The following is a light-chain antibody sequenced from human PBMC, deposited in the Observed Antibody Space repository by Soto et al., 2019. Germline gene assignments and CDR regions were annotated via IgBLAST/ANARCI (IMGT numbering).Light chain of an antibody. CDR3: SSYTSSSTYV. J-gene: IGLJ1*01. V-gene: IGLV2-14*01. CDR2: EVS. CDR1: SSDVGGYNY. Sequence: QSVLTQPASVSGSPGQSITISCTGTSSDVGGYNYVSWYQQHPGKAPKLMIYEVSNRPSGVSNRFSGSKSGNTASLTISGLQAEDEADYYCSSYTSSSTYVFGPGPKVTVL.